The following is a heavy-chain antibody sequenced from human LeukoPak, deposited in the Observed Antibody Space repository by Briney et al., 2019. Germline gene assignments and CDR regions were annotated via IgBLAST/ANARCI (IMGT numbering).Heavy chain of an antibody. D-gene: IGHD6-19*01. J-gene: IGHJ4*02. CDR2: MNPNSGNT. CDR3: ARGHHRYQQWLVLYNY. Sequence: ASVKVSCKTSGYTFTSYDINWVRQATGQGLEWMGWMNPNSGNTGYAQKFQGRVTMTRNTSISTAYMELSSLRSEDTAVYYCARGHHRYQQWLVLYNYWGQGTLVTVSS. V-gene: IGHV1-8*01. CDR1: GYTFTSYD.